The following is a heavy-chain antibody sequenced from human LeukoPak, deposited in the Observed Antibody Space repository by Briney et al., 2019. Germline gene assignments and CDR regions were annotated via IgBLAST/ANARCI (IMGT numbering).Heavy chain of an antibody. V-gene: IGHV1-8*01. CDR1: GYTFTSYD. Sequence: GASVKVSCKASGYTFTSYDINWVRQATGQGLEWMGWMNPNSGNTGYAQKFQGRVTMTRNTSISTAYMELSSLRPDDTAVYYCARDSHHNLRRYCSSTSCYGLDPWGQGTLVTVSS. J-gene: IGHJ5*02. CDR3: ARDSHHNLRRYCSSTSCYGLDP. CDR2: MNPNSGNT. D-gene: IGHD2-2*01.